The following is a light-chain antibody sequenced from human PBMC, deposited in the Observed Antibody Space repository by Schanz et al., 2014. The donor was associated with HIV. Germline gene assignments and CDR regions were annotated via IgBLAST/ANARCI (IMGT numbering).Light chain of an antibody. CDR1: SSDIGGYNY. J-gene: IGLJ1*01. V-gene: IGLV2-14*03. CDR3: CSYTTTSTHV. Sequence: QSALTQPPSASGSPGQSVTISCTGTSSDIGGYNYVSWYQQHPGKAPKLMIYDVSNRPSGVSSRFSGSKSGNTASLTISGLQAEDEADYYCCSYTTTSTHVFGAGTKVTVL. CDR2: DVS.